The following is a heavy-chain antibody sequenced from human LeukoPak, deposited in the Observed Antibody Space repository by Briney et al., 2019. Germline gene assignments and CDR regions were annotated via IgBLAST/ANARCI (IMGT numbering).Heavy chain of an antibody. CDR1: GFSFSTYG. Sequence: GGSLRPSCAASGFSFSTYGMHWVRQAPGKGLEWVGRIKSKTDGGTTDYAAPVKGRFTISRDDSKNTLYLQMNSLKTEDTAVYYCTTDRTYYDFWSGYYTGRGYYYGMDVWGQGTTVTVSS. CDR2: IKSKTDGGTT. CDR3: TTDRTYYDFWSGYYTGRGYYYGMDV. D-gene: IGHD3-3*01. V-gene: IGHV3-15*07. J-gene: IGHJ6*02.